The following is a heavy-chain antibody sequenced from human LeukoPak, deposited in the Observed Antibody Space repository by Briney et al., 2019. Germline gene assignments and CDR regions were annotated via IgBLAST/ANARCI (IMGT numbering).Heavy chain of an antibody. CDR2: INNDGSST. CDR1: GFTFSNFW. D-gene: IGHD5-12*01. V-gene: IGHV3-74*03. J-gene: IGHJ4*02. Sequence: GGSLRLSCAASGFTFSNFWMHWVRQAPGKGLVWVSRINNDGSSTPYADSVKGRFTISRDNAKNTLYLQMNSLRAEDTAVYYCARTFVASGYSGYDFWGQGTLVTVSS. CDR3: ARTFVASGYSGYDF.